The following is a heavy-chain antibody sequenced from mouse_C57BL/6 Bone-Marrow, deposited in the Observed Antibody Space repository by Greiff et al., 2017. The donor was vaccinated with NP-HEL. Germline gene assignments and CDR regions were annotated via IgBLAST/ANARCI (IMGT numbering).Heavy chain of an antibody. CDR3: ARAYYYGSSYGLDY. J-gene: IGHJ2*01. D-gene: IGHD1-1*01. Sequence: QVQLKESGPGILQPSQTLSLTCSFSGFSLSTFGMGVGWIRQPSGKGLEWLAHIWWDDDKYYNPALKSRLTISKDTSKNQVFLKIANVDTADTATYYCARAYYYGSSYGLDYWGQGTTLTVSS. CDR2: IWWDDDK. CDR1: GFSLSTFGMG. V-gene: IGHV8-8*01.